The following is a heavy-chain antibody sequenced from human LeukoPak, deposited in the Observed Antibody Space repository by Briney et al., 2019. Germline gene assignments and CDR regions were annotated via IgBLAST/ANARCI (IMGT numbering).Heavy chain of an antibody. D-gene: IGHD1-26*01. CDR1: GFTFSVHG. J-gene: IGHJ6*03. CDR3: AKGRGWEASYYYYYMDV. Sequence: GGSLRLSCAASGFTFSVHGINWVRQAPGKGLEWVAFIRYDGSNKYYTDSVKGRFTISRDNSKNTLYLQMNSLRAEDTAVYYCAKGRGWEASYYYYYMDVWGKGTTVTISS. CDR2: IRYDGSNK. V-gene: IGHV3-30*02.